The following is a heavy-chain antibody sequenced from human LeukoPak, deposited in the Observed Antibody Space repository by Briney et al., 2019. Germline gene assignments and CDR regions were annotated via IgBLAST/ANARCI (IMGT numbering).Heavy chain of an antibody. CDR3: TRASTPHYYDSSGQDAFDI. J-gene: IGHJ3*02. V-gene: IGHV3-49*04. Sequence: GGSLRLSCTASGFTFGDYAMSWVRQAPGKGLEWVGFIRSKAYGGTTEYAASVKGRFTISRDDSKSIAYLQMNSLKTEDTAVYYCTRASTPHYYDSSGQDAFDIWGQGTMVIVSS. D-gene: IGHD3-22*01. CDR1: GFTFGDYA. CDR2: IRSKAYGGTT.